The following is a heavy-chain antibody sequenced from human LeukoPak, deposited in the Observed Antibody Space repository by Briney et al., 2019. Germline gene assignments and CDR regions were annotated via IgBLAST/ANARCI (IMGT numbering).Heavy chain of an antibody. Sequence: PSETLSLTCTVSGGSVSSGSDYWSWIRQPPGKGLEWIGYIYYSGSTNYNPSLKSRVTMSVDTSKNKFSLNLSSVTAADTAVYYCARGGKYYDYVWGSYIFDYWGQGTLVTVSS. V-gene: IGHV4-61*01. CDR2: IYYSGST. J-gene: IGHJ4*02. CDR1: GGSVSSGSDY. D-gene: IGHD3-16*01. CDR3: ARGGKYYDYVWGSYIFDY.